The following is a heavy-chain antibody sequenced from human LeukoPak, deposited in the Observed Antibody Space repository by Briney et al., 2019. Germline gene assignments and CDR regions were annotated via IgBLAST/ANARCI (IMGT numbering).Heavy chain of an antibody. D-gene: IGHD6-19*01. V-gene: IGHV3-21*06. CDR2: INGRGFSI. Sequence: GGSLRLSCATSGFTFSAYSMNWVRHAPGKGLEWVANINGRGFSIHYADSIKGRFTISRDNTKDLLYLQMTSLRADDTALYYCTRDQPSSGWGFDSWGRGTLVIASS. J-gene: IGHJ4*02. CDR3: TRDQPSSGWGFDS. CDR1: GFTFSAYS.